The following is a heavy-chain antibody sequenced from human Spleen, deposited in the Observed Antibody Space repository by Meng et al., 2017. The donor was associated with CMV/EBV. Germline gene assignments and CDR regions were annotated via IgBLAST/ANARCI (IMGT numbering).Heavy chain of an antibody. D-gene: IGHD4-17*01. CDR3: AMTTVTSGGRTFDY. J-gene: IGHJ4*02. Sequence: ASGYPFTSYGSSWVRQAPGQGLEWMGWISAYNGNTNYAQKLQGRVTMTTDTSTSTAYMELRSLRSDDTAVYYCAMTTVTSGGRTFDYWGQGTLVTVSS. CDR1: GYPFTSYG. CDR2: ISAYNGNT. V-gene: IGHV1-18*01.